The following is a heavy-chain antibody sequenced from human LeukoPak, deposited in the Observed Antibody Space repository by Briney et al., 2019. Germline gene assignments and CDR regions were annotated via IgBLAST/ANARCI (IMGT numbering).Heavy chain of an antibody. V-gene: IGHV1-69*04. J-gene: IGHJ4*02. CDR3: ARDDANSAYADGDY. D-gene: IGHD5-12*01. CDR1: GGIFISYT. Sequence: ASVKVSCKASGGIFISYTISWVRQAPGQGLEWMGSIIPLLGIANYAQKFQGRVTIIADKSTSTAYMELSSLRSEDTAVYYCARDDANSAYADGDYWGQGTLVTVSS. CDR2: IIPLLGIA.